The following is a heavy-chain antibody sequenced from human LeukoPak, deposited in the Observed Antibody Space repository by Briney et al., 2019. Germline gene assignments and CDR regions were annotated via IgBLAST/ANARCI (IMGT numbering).Heavy chain of an antibody. Sequence: GGSLRHSWAAAGFTFSGSAMSWVRQAPGEGLEWVSLISYSGANSYYTDSVRGRFTISRDNSKDTLFLQMNSLRAEDTAIYYCARDMQLSTWGLGTMVTVSS. D-gene: IGHD3-16*02. CDR3: ARDMQLST. CDR1: GFTFSGSA. J-gene: IGHJ3*01. CDR2: ISYSGANS. V-gene: IGHV3-23*01.